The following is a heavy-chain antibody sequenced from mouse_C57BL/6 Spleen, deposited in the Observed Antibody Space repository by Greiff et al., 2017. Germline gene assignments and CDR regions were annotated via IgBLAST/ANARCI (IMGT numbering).Heavy chain of an antibody. CDR2: INPNNGGT. V-gene: IGHV1-22*01. D-gene: IGHD1-1*01. CDR3: ARSHSYGSSYYAMDY. J-gene: IGHJ4*01. Sequence: EVQLQQSGPELVKPGASVKMSCKASGYTFTDYNMHWVKQSHGKSLEWIGYINPNNGGTSSNQKFKGKATLTVNKTASTSYMELRSLTSEDSAVYYCARSHSYGSSYYAMDYWGQGTSVTVSS. CDR1: GYTFTDYN.